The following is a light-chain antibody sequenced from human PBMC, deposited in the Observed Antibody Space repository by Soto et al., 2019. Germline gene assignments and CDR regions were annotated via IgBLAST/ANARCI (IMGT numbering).Light chain of an antibody. CDR2: DVS. Sequence: QSALTQPASVSGSPGQSITISCTGTSSDVGGYNYVSWYQQHPGKAPKLMIYDVSNRPSGVSNRFSGSKSGNTASLTISGLPAEYEGDYYFSSYTSSSTRVFGGGTKLTVL. J-gene: IGLJ2*01. V-gene: IGLV2-14*01. CDR1: SSDVGGYNY. CDR3: SSYTSSSTRV.